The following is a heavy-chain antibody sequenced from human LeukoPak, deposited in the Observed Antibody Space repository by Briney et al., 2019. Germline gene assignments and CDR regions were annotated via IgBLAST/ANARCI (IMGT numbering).Heavy chain of an antibody. D-gene: IGHD6-19*01. V-gene: IGHV4-59*01. CDR3: ATSSGWYGGFNY. Sequence: PSETLSLTCTVSGGSISSYYWGWIRQPPGKGLEWIGYIYYSGSTNYNPSLKSRVTISVDTSKNQFSLKLSSVTAADTAVYYCATSSGWYGGFNYWGQGTLVTVSS. CDR2: IYYSGST. J-gene: IGHJ4*02. CDR1: GGSISSYY.